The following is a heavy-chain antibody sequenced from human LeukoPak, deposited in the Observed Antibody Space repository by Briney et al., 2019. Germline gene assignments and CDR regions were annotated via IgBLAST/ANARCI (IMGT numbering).Heavy chain of an antibody. CDR1: GFTVSSNY. V-gene: IGHV3-66*01. D-gene: IGHD6-13*01. CDR3: ARIISSWVYFDY. Sequence: PGGSLRLSCAASGFTVSSNYMSWVRRAPGKGLEWVSVIYSGGSTYYADSVKGRFTISRDNSKNTLYLQMNSLRAEDTAVYYCARIISSWVYFDYWGQGTLVTVSS. J-gene: IGHJ4*02. CDR2: IYSGGST.